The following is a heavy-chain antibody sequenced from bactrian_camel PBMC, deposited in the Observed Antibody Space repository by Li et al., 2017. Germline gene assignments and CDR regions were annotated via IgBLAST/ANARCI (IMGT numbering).Heavy chain of an antibody. CDR1: GFVFSIND. CDR3: GTMAYTAG. CDR2: INSDGGIT. D-gene: IGHD2*01. V-gene: IGHV3S31*01. J-gene: IGHJ4*01. Sequence: DVQLVESGGGLVQPGGSLRLSCAASGFVFSINDMSWVRRGPGMGPEWVSTINSDGGITYYADSVKGRFTISRDNAKNTLYLQLNSLKTEDTAMYYCGTMAYTAGWGQGTQVTVS.